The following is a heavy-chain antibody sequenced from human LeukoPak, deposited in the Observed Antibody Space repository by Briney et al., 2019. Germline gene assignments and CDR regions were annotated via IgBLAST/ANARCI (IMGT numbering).Heavy chain of an antibody. D-gene: IGHD6-6*01. V-gene: IGHV3-21*01. J-gene: IGHJ4*02. CDR2: ISSSSSYI. CDR3: ARDPARSRSPGYFDY. CDR1: GFTFSSYS. Sequence: PGGSLRLSCAASGFTFSSYSMNWVRQAPGKGLEWVSSISSSSSYIYYADSVKGRFTISRDNAKNSLYLQMNSLRAEDTAVYYCARDPARSRSPGYFDYWGQGTLVTVSS.